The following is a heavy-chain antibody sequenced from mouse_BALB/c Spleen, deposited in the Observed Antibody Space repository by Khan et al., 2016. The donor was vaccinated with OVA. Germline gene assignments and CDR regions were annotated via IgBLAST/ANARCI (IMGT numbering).Heavy chain of an antibody. CDR1: GYTFSGYW. V-gene: IGHV1-9*01. CDR2: ILPGSGSR. Sequence: QVQLQQSGAELMKPGASVKISCKATGYTFSGYWLEWVKQRPGHGLEWIGEILPGSGSRNYNEKFKGKATFTADISSKTTYMQLSSLTSEDSAVXDCARVNYGSRDYFDYWGQGTTLTVSS. D-gene: IGHD1-1*01. CDR3: ARVNYGSRDYFDY. J-gene: IGHJ2*01.